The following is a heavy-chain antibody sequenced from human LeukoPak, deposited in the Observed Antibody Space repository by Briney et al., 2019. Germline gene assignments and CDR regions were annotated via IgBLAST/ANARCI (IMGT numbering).Heavy chain of an antibody. D-gene: IGHD5-18*01. CDR1: GGSVSSGSYY. CDR2: IYHSGST. J-gene: IGHJ4*02. CDR3: AMLPRELGRDTHTAMVTDY. V-gene: IGHV4-61*01. Sequence: SETLSLTCSVSGGSVSSGSYYWSWIRQPPGKGLEWIAYIYHSGSTSYNPSLQSRVTISVDTSKNQFSLKLSSVTAADTAVFYCAMLPRELGRDTHTAMVTDYWGQGTLVTVSS.